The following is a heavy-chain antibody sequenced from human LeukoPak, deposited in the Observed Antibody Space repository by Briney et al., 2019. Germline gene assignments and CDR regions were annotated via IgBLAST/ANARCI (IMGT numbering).Heavy chain of an antibody. D-gene: IGHD3-10*01. Sequence: ASVTVSCKASGYTFTSYAMHWVRQAPGQRLEWMGWINAGNGNTKYSQKFQGRVTMTTDTSTSTAYMELRSLRSDDTAVYYCARDRRITMGRGVIIGSSQYYYYGMDVWGQGTTVTVSS. CDR1: GYTFTSYA. V-gene: IGHV1-3*01. CDR3: ARDRRITMGRGVIIGSSQYYYYGMDV. J-gene: IGHJ6*02. CDR2: INAGNGNT.